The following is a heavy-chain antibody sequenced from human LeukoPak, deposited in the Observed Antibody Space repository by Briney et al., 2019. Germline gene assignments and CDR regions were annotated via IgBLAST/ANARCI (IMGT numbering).Heavy chain of an antibody. CDR3: ARDREQYYDILTGYPYH. CDR1: GGTFSSYA. V-gene: IGHV1-69*04. Sequence: SVKVSCKASGGTFSSYAISWVRQAPGQGLEWMGRIIPILGIANYAQKFQGRVTITADKSTSTAYMELSSLRSEDTAVYYCARDREQYYDILTGYPYHWGQGTLVTVSS. J-gene: IGHJ4*02. CDR2: IIPILGIA. D-gene: IGHD3-9*01.